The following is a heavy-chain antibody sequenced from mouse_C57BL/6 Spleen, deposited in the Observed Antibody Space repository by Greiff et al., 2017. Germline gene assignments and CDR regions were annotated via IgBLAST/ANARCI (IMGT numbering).Heavy chain of an antibody. D-gene: IGHD1-1*02. CDR3: ARGSRYFDF. CDR2: ISSGSSTI. J-gene: IGHJ1*03. Sequence: EVKLVESGGGLVKPGGSLKLSCAASGFTFSDYGMHWVRQAPEKGLEWVAYISSGSSTIYDADTVKGRFTISRDNAKNTLFLQMTSLRSEDTAMYYCARGSRYFDFWGTGTTVTVSS. CDR1: GFTFSDYG. V-gene: IGHV5-17*01.